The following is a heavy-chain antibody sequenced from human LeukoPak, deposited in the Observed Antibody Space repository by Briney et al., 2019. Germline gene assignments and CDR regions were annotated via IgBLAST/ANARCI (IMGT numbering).Heavy chain of an antibody. CDR3: AHCKLRYWYFDL. CDR2: IYWTDDK. J-gene: IGHJ2*01. CDR1: GFSLRTRGVG. Sequence: SGPTLVKPPQTLTLTCTFSGFSLRTRGVGVGWIPQPPGKALECLALIYWTDDKRYSPSLKSRLTITNDTSKNQVVLTMTNMDPVDTATYYCAHCKLRYWYFDLWGRGTLVTVSS. V-gene: IGHV2-5*01. D-gene: IGHD4-23*01.